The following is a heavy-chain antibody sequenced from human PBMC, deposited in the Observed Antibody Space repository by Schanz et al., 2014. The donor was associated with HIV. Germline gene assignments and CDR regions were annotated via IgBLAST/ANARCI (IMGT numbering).Heavy chain of an antibody. J-gene: IGHJ6*02. CDR2: ISGSGGST. CDR3: ARGEAITYYYHYYGMDV. CDR1: GFTFSNYA. V-gene: IGHV3-23*04. D-gene: IGHD1-20*01. Sequence: EVRLVESGGTSVQPGGSLRLSCAASGFTFSNYAMSWVRQAPGKGLEWVSGISGSGGSTYYADSVKGRFTISRDNSKKTLYLQMNSLRAEDTAVYYCARGEAITYYYHYYGMDVWGQGTTVTVSS.